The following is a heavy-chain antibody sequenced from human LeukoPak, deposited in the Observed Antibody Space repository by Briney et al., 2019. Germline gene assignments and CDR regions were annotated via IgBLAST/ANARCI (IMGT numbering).Heavy chain of an antibody. CDR3: ARVFPFNDYVWGSYRRNWFDP. J-gene: IGHJ5*02. CDR1: GGSISSGGYY. CDR2: INHSGST. V-gene: IGHV4-39*07. Sequence: SETLSLTCTVSGGSISSGGYYWSWIRQPPGKGLEWIGEINHSGSTNYNPSLKTRVTISVDTSKNQFSLKLSSVTAADTAVYYCARVFPFNDYVWGSYRRNWFDPWGQGTLVTVSS. D-gene: IGHD3-16*02.